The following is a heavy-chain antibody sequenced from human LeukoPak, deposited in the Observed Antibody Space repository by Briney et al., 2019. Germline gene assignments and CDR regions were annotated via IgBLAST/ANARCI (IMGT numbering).Heavy chain of an antibody. D-gene: IGHD2-15*01. J-gene: IGHJ5*02. CDR3: ARDGWDCSGGSCYSAFDP. Sequence: SETLSLTCTVSGYSISSGYYWGWIRQPPGKGLEWIGSIYYSGSTYYNPSLKSRVTISVDTSKNQFSLKLSSVTAADTAVYYCARDGWDCSGGSCYSAFDPWGQGTLVTVSS. CDR1: GYSISSGYY. CDR2: IYYSGST. V-gene: IGHV4-38-2*02.